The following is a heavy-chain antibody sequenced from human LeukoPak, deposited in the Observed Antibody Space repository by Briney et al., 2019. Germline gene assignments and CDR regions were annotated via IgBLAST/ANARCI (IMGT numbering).Heavy chain of an antibody. CDR3: TRNGGGLDY. CDR1: GFSFSSFE. CDR2: ISGSGGAV. D-gene: IGHD3-10*01. Sequence: PGGSLRLSCAASGFSFSSFEMNWVRQAPGKGLEWVSSISGSGGAVYYADSVKGRFTVSRDNAKNSLYLQMITLTAEGTAIYYCTRNGGGLDYWGQGTPVTVSS. J-gene: IGHJ4*02. V-gene: IGHV3-48*03.